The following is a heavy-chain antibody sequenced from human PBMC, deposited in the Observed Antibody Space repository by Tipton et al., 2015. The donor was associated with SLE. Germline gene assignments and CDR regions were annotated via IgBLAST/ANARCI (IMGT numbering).Heavy chain of an antibody. V-gene: IGHV4-30-4*01. CDR2: IYYSGST. CDR1: GGSISSGDYY. J-gene: IGHJ3*02. D-gene: IGHD3-3*01. CDR3: ASIDYDFNAFDI. Sequence: TLSLTCTVSGGSISSGDYYWSWIRQPPGKGLEWIGYIYYSGSTYYNPSLKSRVTISVDTSKNQFSLKLSSVTAADTAVYYCASIDYDFNAFDIWGQGTMVTVSS.